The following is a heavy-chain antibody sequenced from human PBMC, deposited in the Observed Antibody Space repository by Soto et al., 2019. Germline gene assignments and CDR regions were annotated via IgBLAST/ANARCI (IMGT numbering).Heavy chain of an antibody. CDR2: ISTRSTYT. V-gene: IGHV3-11*06. CDR3: ARDLAWRRGKVGRYYYGMDV. CDR1: GFIFSDYY. J-gene: IGHJ6*02. Sequence: LRLSCAASGFIFSDYYMSWVRQTPGKGLEWVSYISTRSTYTNYADSVKGRFTISRDNTKNSLYLQMDSLRVEDTAVYYCARDLAWRRGKVGRYYYGMDVWGQGTTVTVSS. D-gene: IGHD1-26*01.